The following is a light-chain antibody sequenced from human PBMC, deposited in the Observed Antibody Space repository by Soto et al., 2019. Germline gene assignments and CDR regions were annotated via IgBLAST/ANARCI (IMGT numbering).Light chain of an antibody. Sequence: QSALTQPASVSGSPGQSITISCTGTSSDVGSYNLVSWYQQHPGKAPKLVIYEVSKRPSGVSNRFSGSKSGNTASLTISGLQAEDEADYYCCSYAGSSTSHVVFGGGTKLTVL. V-gene: IGLV2-23*02. CDR2: EVS. CDR1: SSDVGSYNL. J-gene: IGLJ2*01. CDR3: CSYAGSSTSHVV.